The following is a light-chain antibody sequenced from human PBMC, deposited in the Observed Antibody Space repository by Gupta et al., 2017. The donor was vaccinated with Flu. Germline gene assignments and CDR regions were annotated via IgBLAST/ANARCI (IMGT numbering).Light chain of an antibody. Sequence: DRDTLQSVVSQSVDNNLAGYQQRPGQDPTHLIYDGSYRADASPARLSGSGAWTDFTITISSIEPEDVALYYCQQRCRWTPWTFGQGTKVEIK. CDR3: QQRCRWTPWT. CDR1: QSVDNN. CDR2: DGS. J-gene: IGKJ1*01. V-gene: IGKV3-11*01.